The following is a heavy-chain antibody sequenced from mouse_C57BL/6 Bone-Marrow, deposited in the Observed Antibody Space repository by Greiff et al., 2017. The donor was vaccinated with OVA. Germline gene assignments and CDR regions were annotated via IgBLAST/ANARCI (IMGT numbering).Heavy chain of an antibody. J-gene: IGHJ1*03. V-gene: IGHV5-4*01. D-gene: IGHD2-5*01. CDR2: ISDGGSYT. Sequence: EVQLQESGGGLVKPGGSLKLSCAASGFTFSSYAMSWVRQTPEKRLEWVATISDGGSYTYYPDNVQGRATLTTDKATNKPYLQMSHLKSEDTAMYYCAKTTIVATRCFDVWGTGTTVTVSS. CDR3: AKTTIVATRCFDV. CDR1: GFTFSSYA.